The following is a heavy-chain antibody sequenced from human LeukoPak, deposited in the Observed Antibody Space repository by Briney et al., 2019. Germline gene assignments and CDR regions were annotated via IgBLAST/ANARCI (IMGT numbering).Heavy chain of an antibody. V-gene: IGHV3-66*01. Sequence: SGGSLRLSCAASGFTFSSYAMSWVRQAPGKGLEWVSGLYSGGTTYYADSVKGRFTISRDNSKNTLDLQMNTLRAEDTALYYCARGRAGGSTTYNMDVWGQGTTVTVSS. J-gene: IGHJ6*02. CDR3: ARGRAGGSTTYNMDV. CDR1: GFTFSSYA. CDR2: LYSGGTT. D-gene: IGHD5/OR15-5a*01.